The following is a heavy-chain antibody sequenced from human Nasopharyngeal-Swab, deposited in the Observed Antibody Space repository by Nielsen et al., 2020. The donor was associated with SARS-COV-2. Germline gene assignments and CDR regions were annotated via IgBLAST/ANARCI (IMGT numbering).Heavy chain of an antibody. D-gene: IGHD1-7*01. V-gene: IGHV3-48*02. CDR2: ISSSSSTI. CDR1: GFTFSSYS. CDR3: ARTNSLLCFAD. J-gene: IGHJ4*02. Sequence: LKVSCAGSGFTFSSYSMNWVRQAPGKGLEWVSYISSSSSTIYYADSVKGRFTISRDHAKNSLYLQMNSLRDDDTAVYFCARTNSLLCFADWGQGTLVTVSS.